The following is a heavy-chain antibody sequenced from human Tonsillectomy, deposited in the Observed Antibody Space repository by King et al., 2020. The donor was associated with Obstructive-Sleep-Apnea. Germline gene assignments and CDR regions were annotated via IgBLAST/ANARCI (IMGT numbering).Heavy chain of an antibody. Sequence: QLQESGPGLVKPSETLSLTCTVSGGSISTYYWSWIRQPPGKGLEWIGDIYYSGSTNYNPSLKSRVTISVDTSKNQFSLKLSSVTAADTAVYYCARVHDDSSGYPDYWGQGTLVTASS. CDR3: ARVHDDSSGYPDY. J-gene: IGHJ4*02. CDR1: GGSISTYY. V-gene: IGHV4-59*01. D-gene: IGHD3-22*01. CDR2: IYYSGST.